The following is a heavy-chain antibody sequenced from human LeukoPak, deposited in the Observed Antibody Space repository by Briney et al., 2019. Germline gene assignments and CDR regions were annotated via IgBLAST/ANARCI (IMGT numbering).Heavy chain of an antibody. V-gene: IGHV3-7*01. CDR3: AREWQGGIAAAGTRIEGDY. CDR2: IKQDGSEK. D-gene: IGHD6-13*01. J-gene: IGHJ4*02. CDR1: GFTFSGYY. Sequence: GGSLRLSCEGSGFTFSGYYMSWIRQAPGKGLEWVANIKQDGSEKNYVDSVKGRFTISRDNAENSLFLQMNSLRVEDTAVYYCAREWQGGIAAAGTRIEGDYWGQGTLVAVSS.